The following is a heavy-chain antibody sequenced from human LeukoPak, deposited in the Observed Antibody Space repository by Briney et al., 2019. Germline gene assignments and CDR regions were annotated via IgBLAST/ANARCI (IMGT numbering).Heavy chain of an antibody. J-gene: IGHJ5*02. V-gene: IGHV1-2*02. CDR1: GYTFTGHY. D-gene: IGHD6-13*01. CDR2: IDPNTGGT. Sequence: ASVTVSYKPSGYTFTGHYIHWVRQAPGQRVEGMGWIDPNTGGTSYAWKFQGRVTMTGDPSISTAYMELTRLRSDDTAVYYCARGVSAAGMGDWFDPWGQGTLVTVSS. CDR3: ARGVSAAGMGDWFDP.